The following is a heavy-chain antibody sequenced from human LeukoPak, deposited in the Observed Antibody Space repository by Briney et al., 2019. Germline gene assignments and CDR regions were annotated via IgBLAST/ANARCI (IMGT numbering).Heavy chain of an antibody. D-gene: IGHD3-22*01. CDR2: IRYDGGNK. V-gene: IGHV3-30*02. CDR3: AKVSAYYYDSSGTEDAFDI. Sequence: GGSLRLSCAASGFTFSAYGMHWVRQAPGKGLEWVAFIRYDGGNKYFADSVKGRFTISRDNSKNTLSLQMNSLRAEDTAVYYCAKVSAYYYDSSGTEDAFDIWGQGTMVTVSS. J-gene: IGHJ3*02. CDR1: GFTFSAYG.